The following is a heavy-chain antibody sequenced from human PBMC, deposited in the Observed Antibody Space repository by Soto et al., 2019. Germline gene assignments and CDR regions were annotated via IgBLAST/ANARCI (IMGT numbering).Heavy chain of an antibody. J-gene: IGHJ3*02. CDR2: MIHSGGT. CDR3: ARVGRGTARTVGDACDI. CDR1: GGFVTSGSYY. D-gene: IGHD2-21*02. Sequence: QVQLQQWGAGLLKPSETLSLTCAVYGGFVTSGSYYWSWIRQPPGKGLEWIGEMIHSGGTHFNPSLKRRVTRSVDTSKNQFTLKMSSVTAADAALYYCARVGRGTARTVGDACDIWGPGTVVTVSS. V-gene: IGHV4-34*12.